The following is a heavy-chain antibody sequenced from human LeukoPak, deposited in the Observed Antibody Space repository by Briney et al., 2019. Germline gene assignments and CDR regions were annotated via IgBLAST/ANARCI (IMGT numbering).Heavy chain of an antibody. CDR1: GFTFSSYA. J-gene: IGHJ5*02. CDR3: AKGSRIAAAANWFDP. D-gene: IGHD6-13*01. V-gene: IGHV3-23*01. CDR2: ISGSGGST. Sequence: PGGSLRLSCAASGFTFSSYAMSWVRQAPGKGLEWVSAISGSGGSTYYADSVEGRFTISRDNSKNTLYLQMNSLRAEDTAVYYCAKGSRIAAAANWFDPWGQGTLVTVSS.